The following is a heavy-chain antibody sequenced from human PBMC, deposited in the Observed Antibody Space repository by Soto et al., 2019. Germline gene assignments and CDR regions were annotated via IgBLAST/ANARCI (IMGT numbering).Heavy chain of an antibody. D-gene: IGHD1-26*01. CDR2: IYYSGST. J-gene: IGHJ6*02. Sequence: NPSETLSLTCTVSGGSISSGGYYWSWIRQHPGKGLEWIGYIYYSGSTYYNPSLKSRVTISVDTSKNQFSLKLSSVTAADTAVYYCARVALLYYGMDVWGQGTTVTVSS. CDR3: ARVALLYYGMDV. V-gene: IGHV4-31*03. CDR1: GGSISSGGYY.